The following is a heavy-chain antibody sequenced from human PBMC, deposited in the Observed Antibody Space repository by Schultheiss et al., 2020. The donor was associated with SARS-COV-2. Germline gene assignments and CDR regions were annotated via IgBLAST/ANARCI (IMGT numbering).Heavy chain of an antibody. Sequence: SVKVSCKASGYTFTGYYMHWVRQXPGQGLEWMGGIIPIFGTANYAQKFQGRVTITADESTSTAYMELSSLRSEDTAVYYCARARGGSSRQRVKYYYYYMXXXG. CDR1: GYTFTGYY. J-gene: IGHJ6*03. CDR3: ARARGGSSRQRVKYYYYYMXX. D-gene: IGHD6-13*01. CDR2: IIPIFGTA. V-gene: IGHV1-69*13.